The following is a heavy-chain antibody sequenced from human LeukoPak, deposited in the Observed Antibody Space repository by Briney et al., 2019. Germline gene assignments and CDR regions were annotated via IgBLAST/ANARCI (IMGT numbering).Heavy chain of an antibody. Sequence: SETLSLTCAVSGYSISSGYYWGWIRQPPGKGLEWIGSIYHSGSTYYSPSLKSRVTISVDTSKNQFSLKLSSVTAADTAVYYCARHAEAFDIWGQGTMVTVSS. J-gene: IGHJ3*02. CDR3: ARHAEAFDI. V-gene: IGHV4-38-2*01. D-gene: IGHD1-14*01. CDR1: GYSISSGYY. CDR2: IYHSGST.